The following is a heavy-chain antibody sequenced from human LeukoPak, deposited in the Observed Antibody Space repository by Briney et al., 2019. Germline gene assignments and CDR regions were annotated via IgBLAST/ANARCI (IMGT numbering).Heavy chain of an antibody. Sequence: AGSLRLSCAAPGFTFSSYWMHWVRHAPGKWLLWVSRINSDGSITSYADSVKGRFTISRDNAKNTLYLQMNSLRAEDTAVYYCARDYYGMDVWGQGTTVTVSS. CDR2: INSDGSIT. CDR1: GFTFSSYW. V-gene: IGHV3-74*01. J-gene: IGHJ6*02. CDR3: ARDYYGMDV.